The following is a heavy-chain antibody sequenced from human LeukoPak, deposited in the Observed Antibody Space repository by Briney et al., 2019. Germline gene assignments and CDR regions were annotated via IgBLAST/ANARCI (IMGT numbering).Heavy chain of an antibody. Sequence: GGSLRLSCAASGLTFGNSWVHCVRQAPGKGLVWVLLINADGSTTTYADSVKGRFTISRDNARNTLSLQTNSLTIEDTAVYYCVVVVEPPDSDGFDVWGQGTMITVSS. V-gene: IGHV3-74*01. D-gene: IGHD1-14*01. CDR1: GLTFGNSW. J-gene: IGHJ3*01. CDR3: VVVVEPPDSDGFDV. CDR2: INADGSTT.